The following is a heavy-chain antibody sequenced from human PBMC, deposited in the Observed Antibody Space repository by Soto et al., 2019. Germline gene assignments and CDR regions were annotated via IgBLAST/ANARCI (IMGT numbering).Heavy chain of an antibody. Sequence: GWSLRLSCAASGFTFSSYAMTWVRQAPGKGLEWVSAISGSGGRTNYADSVKGRFTISSDNSQNTLFLQMNSLRAEDTAVYYCAKSLVTWSFDYWGQGTLVTVSS. V-gene: IGHV3-23*01. CDR1: GFTFSSYA. CDR2: ISGSGGRT. CDR3: AKSLVTWSFDY. J-gene: IGHJ4*02. D-gene: IGHD6-13*01.